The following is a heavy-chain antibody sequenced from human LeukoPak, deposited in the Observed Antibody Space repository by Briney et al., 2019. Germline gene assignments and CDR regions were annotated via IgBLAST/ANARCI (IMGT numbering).Heavy chain of an antibody. CDR3: ERLGGPRYSSSWLPDY. V-gene: IGHV5-51*01. CDR2: IYPGDSGT. Sequence: GESLKISCKGSGYSFTSYWIGWVRQMPGKGLEWMGIIYPGDSGTRYSPSFQGQVTISADKSISTTYLQWSSLKASDTAMYYWERLGGPRYSSSWLPDYWGQGTLVTVSS. J-gene: IGHJ4*02. CDR1: GYSFTSYW. D-gene: IGHD6-13*01.